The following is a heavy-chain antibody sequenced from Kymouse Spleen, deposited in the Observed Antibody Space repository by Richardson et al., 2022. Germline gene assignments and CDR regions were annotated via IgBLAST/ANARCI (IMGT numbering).Heavy chain of an antibody. CDR1: GGSFSGYY. D-gene: IGHD3-3*01. CDR2: INHSGST. Sequence: QVQLQQWGAGLLKPSETLSLTCAVYGGSFSGYYWSWIRQPPGKGLEWIGEINHSGSTNYNPSLKSRVTISVDTSKNQFSLKLSSVTAADTAVYYCARGGDYDFWSGYYTLDYWGQGTLVTVSS. CDR3: ARGGDYDFWSGYYTLDY. J-gene: IGHJ4*02. V-gene: IGHV4-34*01.